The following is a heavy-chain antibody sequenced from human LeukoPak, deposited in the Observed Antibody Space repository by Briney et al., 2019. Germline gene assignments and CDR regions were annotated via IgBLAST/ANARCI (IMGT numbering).Heavy chain of an antibody. CDR2: INHSGST. CDR1: GGSFSGYY. D-gene: IGHD6-19*01. Sequence: SETLSLTCAVYGGSFSGYYWSWIRQPPGKGLEWIGEINHSGSTNYNTSLKSRVTISVDTSKNQFSLKLSSVTAADTAVYYCARDLAVAGPIDYWGQGTLVTVSS. V-gene: IGHV4-34*01. J-gene: IGHJ4*02. CDR3: ARDLAVAGPIDY.